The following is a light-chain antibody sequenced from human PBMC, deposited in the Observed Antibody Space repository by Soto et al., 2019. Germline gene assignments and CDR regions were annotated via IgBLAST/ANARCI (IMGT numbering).Light chain of an antibody. J-gene: IGKJ3*01. CDR3: QQFGTSSLVT. CDR2: GAS. Sequence: EIVVTQSPGTLSLSPGERATLSCRASQSVSSSYLAWYQQKPGQAPRLLIYGASSRATGIPDRFSGRGSGTDFTLTISRLEPEDFAVYYCQQFGTSSLVTFGPGTKVDIK. CDR1: QSVSSSY. V-gene: IGKV3-20*01.